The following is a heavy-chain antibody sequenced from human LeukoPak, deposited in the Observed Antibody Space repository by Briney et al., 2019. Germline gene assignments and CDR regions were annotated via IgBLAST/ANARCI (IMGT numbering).Heavy chain of an antibody. CDR2: INGTGSTT. CDR3: CDGMDV. J-gene: IGHJ6*02. V-gene: IGHV3-23*01. Sequence: GGSLRLSCEASGFIFMSWVRQAPWKGLEWVAAINGTGSTTYHADSVKGRFTISRDNSKNTLYLQMNSLRSEDTATYYCCDGMDVWGQGTTVAVSS. CDR1: GFIF.